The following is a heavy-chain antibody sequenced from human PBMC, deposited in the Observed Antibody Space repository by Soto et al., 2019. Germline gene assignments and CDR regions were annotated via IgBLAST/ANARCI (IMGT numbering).Heavy chain of an antibody. CDR2: INPFDGSR. J-gene: IGHJ4*02. V-gene: IGHV1-46*03. CDR1: GYIFTRYY. D-gene: IGHD3-10*01. CDR3: SRVDPGETSPFDH. Sequence: GGSVKVSCKASGYIFTRYYIQWVRQAPGQGLEWMGWINPFDGSRMFAQSFQGRVTMTRDTSTSTVYMEVSSLRSEDTAVYYCSRVDPGETSPFDHWGQGTLVTVSS.